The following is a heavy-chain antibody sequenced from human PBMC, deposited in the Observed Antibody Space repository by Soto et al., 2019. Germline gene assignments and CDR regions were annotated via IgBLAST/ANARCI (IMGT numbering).Heavy chain of an antibody. CDR2: IYYSGST. D-gene: IGHD3-3*01. CDR3: ARHIALSGSFTFDY. V-gene: IGHV4-59*08. J-gene: IGHJ4*02. CDR1: GGSISSYY. Sequence: SETLSLTCTVSGGSISSYYWSWIRQPPGKGLEWIGYIYYSGSTNYNPSLKSRVTISVNTSENQFSLKLSSVTAADTAVYYCARHIALSGSFTFDYWGQGTLVTVSS.